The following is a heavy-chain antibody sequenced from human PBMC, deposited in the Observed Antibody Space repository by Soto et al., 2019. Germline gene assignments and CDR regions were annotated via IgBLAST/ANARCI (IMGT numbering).Heavy chain of an antibody. CDR2: MFYSRTT. Sequence: QVQLQESGPGLVKPSETLSLTCTVAGASMNGNYWTWVRQPPGKGLEWMGNMFYSRTTNYNHSLKIGVTMSLDTSVNQFSLRLSSVTAADTAVYYCARPNMWYGKIEEWGRGTLVTVSS. D-gene: IGHD2-15*01. V-gene: IGHV4-59*01. CDR3: ARPNMWYGKIEE. J-gene: IGHJ1*01. CDR1: GASMNGNY.